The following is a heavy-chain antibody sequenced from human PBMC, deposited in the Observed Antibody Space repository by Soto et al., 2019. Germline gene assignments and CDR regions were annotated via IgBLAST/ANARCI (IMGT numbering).Heavy chain of an antibody. J-gene: IGHJ6*03. V-gene: IGHV3-7*01. CDR3: ARDGDFWSGYYRTYYYYMDV. CDR1: GFTFSSYW. D-gene: IGHD3-3*01. Sequence: GGSLRLSCAASGFTFSSYWMSWVRQAPGKGLEWVANIKQDGSEKYYVDSVKGRFTISSDNAKNSLYLQMNSLRAEDTAVYYCARDGDFWSGYYRTYYYYMDVWGKGTTVTVSS. CDR2: IKQDGSEK.